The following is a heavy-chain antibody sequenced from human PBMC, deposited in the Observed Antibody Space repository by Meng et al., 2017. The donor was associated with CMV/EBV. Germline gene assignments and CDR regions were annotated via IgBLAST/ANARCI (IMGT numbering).Heavy chain of an antibody. V-gene: IGHV2-70D*14. Sequence: SGPTLVNPTKTLTLTCTFSGFARSPSGMRVSWIRQPPGKALEWLARSDWDEDKFYRTSLKTRLTSSKDTYKNQVVLTMTNMDPVDTATYYWAKEVVRGENGFDPWGQGTLVTVSS. CDR1: GFARSPSGMR. D-gene: IGHD3-10*01. CDR3: AKEVVRGENGFDP. CDR2: SDWDEDK. J-gene: IGHJ5*02.